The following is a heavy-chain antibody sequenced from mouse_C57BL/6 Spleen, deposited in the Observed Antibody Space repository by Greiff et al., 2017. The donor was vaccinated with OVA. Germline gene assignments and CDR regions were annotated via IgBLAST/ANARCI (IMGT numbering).Heavy chain of an antibody. J-gene: IGHJ4*01. Sequence: VQLQQSGAELARPGASVKMSCKASGYTFTSYTMHWVKQRPGQGLEWIGYINPSSGYTKYNQKFKDKATLTADKSSSTAYMQLSSLTSEDSAVYYCAREGFGDYYAMDYWGQGTSVTVSS. CDR1: GYTFTSYT. D-gene: IGHD1-1*02. CDR3: AREGFGDYYAMDY. V-gene: IGHV1-4*01. CDR2: INPSSGYT.